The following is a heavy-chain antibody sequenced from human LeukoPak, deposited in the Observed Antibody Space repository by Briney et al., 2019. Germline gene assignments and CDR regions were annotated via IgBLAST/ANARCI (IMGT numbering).Heavy chain of an antibody. V-gene: IGHV4-34*01. D-gene: IGHD3-3*01. CDR3: ARGLYDFWSGYYIAWFDP. J-gene: IGHJ5*02. Sequence: SGTLSLTCAVYGGSFSGYYWSWIRQPPGKGLEWIGEINHSGSTNYNPSLKSRVTISVDTSKNQFSLKLSSVTAADTAVYYSARGLYDFWSGYYIAWFDPWGQGTLVTVSS. CDR1: GGSFSGYY. CDR2: INHSGST.